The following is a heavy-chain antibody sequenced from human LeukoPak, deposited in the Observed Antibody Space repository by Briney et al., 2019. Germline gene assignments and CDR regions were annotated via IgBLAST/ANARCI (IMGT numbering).Heavy chain of an antibody. CDR2: ISGSGGST. CDR1: GFTFSSYA. Sequence: PAGSLRLSCAASGFTFSSYAMGWVRQAPGKGLEWVSGISGSGGSTYYADSVKGRFTISRDNSKNTLYLQMNSLRAEDTAVYYCATNLTHVACFDYWGQGILVAVSS. CDR3: ATNLTHVACFDY. D-gene: IGHD2-21*01. V-gene: IGHV3-23*01. J-gene: IGHJ4*02.